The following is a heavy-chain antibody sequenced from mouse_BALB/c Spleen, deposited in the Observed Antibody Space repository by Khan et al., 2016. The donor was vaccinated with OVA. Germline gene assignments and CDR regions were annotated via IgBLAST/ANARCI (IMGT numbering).Heavy chain of an antibody. Sequence: QVWLQQSGAELVRPGVSVKISCKGSGYTFTDYAMHWVKQSHAKSLEWIGVISTYYGDVDYSQKFKGKATMTVDRSSSTAYMELARLTSEDSAIYYCARGGKFAYWGQGTLVTVSA. D-gene: IGHD1-1*02. CDR1: GYTFTDYA. CDR3: ARGGKFAY. J-gene: IGHJ3*01. CDR2: ISTYYGDV. V-gene: IGHV1S137*01.